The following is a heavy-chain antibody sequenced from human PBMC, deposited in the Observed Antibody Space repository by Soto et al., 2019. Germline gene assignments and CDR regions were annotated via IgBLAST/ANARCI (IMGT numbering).Heavy chain of an antibody. Sequence: QVQMVQSGGEVKKPGASVKVSCKTSVYTFTDYGSSWVRQAPGQGLEWMGWIYTYNDKTENTQKLQDRVSLTTDTATTTANMDLRSLTSDDTAAYSCARGYDISSGRSSGMDVWGQGTTITVSS. CDR3: ARGYDISSGRSSGMDV. CDR2: IYTYNDKT. D-gene: IGHD3-3*01. J-gene: IGHJ6*02. CDR1: VYTFTDYG. V-gene: IGHV1-18*01.